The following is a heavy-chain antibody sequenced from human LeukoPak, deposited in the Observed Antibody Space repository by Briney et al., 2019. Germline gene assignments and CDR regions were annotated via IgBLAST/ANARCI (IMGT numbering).Heavy chain of an antibody. D-gene: IGHD3-3*01. CDR3: ARGGSYLFGVFDP. CDR2: ISSSSSYI. J-gene: IGHJ5*02. Sequence: GGSLRLSCAASGFTFSTYSMNWVRQAPGKGLEWVSSISSSSSYIYYADSLKGRFTISRDNAKNSLYLQVNSLRAEDTAVYYCARGGSYLFGVFDPWGQGTLVTVSS. CDR1: GFTFSTYS. V-gene: IGHV3-21*01.